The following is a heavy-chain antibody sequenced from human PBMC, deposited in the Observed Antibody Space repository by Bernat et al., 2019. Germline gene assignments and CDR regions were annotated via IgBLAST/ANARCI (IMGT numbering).Heavy chain of an antibody. CDR3: ATSYCSGGSCYDYYFDY. CDR1: GYTFTSYD. D-gene: IGHD2-15*01. Sequence: QVQLVQSGAEVKKPGASVKVSCKASGYTFTSYDINWVRQATGQGLEWMGWMNPNSGNTGYAQKFQGRVTMTRNTSISTAYMELSSLRSEDTAVYYCATSYCSGGSCYDYYFDYWGQGTLVTVSS. V-gene: IGHV1-8*01. CDR2: MNPNSGNT. J-gene: IGHJ4*02.